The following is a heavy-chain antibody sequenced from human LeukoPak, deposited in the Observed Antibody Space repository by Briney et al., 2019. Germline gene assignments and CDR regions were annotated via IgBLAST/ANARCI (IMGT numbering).Heavy chain of an antibody. CDR2: ISGSGGST. J-gene: IGHJ4*02. D-gene: IGHD6-6*01. CDR1: GFTFSSYA. Sequence: GGSLRLSCAASGFTFSSYAMSWVRQAPGKGLEWVSAISGSGGSTYYADSVKGRFTISRDNSKNTLYLQMNSLRAEDTAVYYCAKDQREYSSSGGDYWGQGTLVTVSS. V-gene: IGHV3-23*01. CDR3: AKDQREYSSSGGDY.